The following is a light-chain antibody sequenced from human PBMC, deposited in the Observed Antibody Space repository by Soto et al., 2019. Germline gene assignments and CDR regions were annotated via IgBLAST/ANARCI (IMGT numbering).Light chain of an antibody. Sequence: DVVMTQSPLSLPVTLGQPASSSCRTSASLSYSDGTTYLNWFQQRPGQSPRRLIYHVSKRYSGVTDRFSVSGSGTDVTRKISRVEADDVALYYCMHRTHWPPLFGAGTKVEIK. CDR2: HVS. V-gene: IGKV2-30*01. CDR1: ASLSYSDGTTY. J-gene: IGKJ4*01. CDR3: MHRTHWPPL.